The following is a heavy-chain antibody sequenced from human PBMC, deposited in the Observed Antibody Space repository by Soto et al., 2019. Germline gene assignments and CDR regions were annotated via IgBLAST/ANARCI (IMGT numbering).Heavy chain of an antibody. Sequence: QVQLVESGGGLVKPGGSLRLSCEASGFSFSTYYMTWIRQAPGKGLEWVSYISSSGCTMYYADSVTGRFTISRDNTMNSLYLQINSLSVEYTAVYYCARDSTWNLKYFHHWGQGTLVTVSS. D-gene: IGHD1-1*01. V-gene: IGHV3-11*01. J-gene: IGHJ1*01. CDR3: ARDSTWNLKYFHH. CDR2: ISSSGCTM. CDR1: GFSFSTYY.